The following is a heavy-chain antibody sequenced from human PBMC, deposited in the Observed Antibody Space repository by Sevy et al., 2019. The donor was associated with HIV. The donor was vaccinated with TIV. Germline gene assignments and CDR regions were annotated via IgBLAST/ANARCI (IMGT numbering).Heavy chain of an antibody. V-gene: IGHV3-53*01. J-gene: IGHJ6*03. CDR1: GFTVSSNY. CDR3: ARETRGIAVAGTLVRYYYYYMDV. D-gene: IGHD6-19*01. CDR2: IYSGGST. Sequence: GGSLRLSCAASGFTVSSNYMSWVRQAPGKGLEWVSVIYSGGSTYYADSVKGRFTSSRDNSKNTLYLQMNSLRAEDTAVYYCARETRGIAVAGTLVRYYYYYMDVWGKGTTVTVSS.